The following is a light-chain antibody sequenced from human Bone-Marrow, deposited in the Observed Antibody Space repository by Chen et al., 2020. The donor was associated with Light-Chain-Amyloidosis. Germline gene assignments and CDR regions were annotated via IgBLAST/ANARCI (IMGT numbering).Light chain of an antibody. J-gene: IGLJ2*01. CDR2: RDT. CDR1: DLPTQY. CDR3: QSADSSGTYEVI. Sequence: SYDLPQPPSVSVSPGQTARLTCSGDDLPTQYAYWYQQNPGQAPVLVIHRDTERPSGISERFSGSSSGTTATLTISGVQAEDEADYHWQSADSSGTYEVIFGGGTKLTVL. V-gene: IGLV3-25*03.